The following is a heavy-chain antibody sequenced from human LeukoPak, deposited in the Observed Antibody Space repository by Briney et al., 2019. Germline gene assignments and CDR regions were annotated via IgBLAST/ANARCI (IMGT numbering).Heavy chain of an antibody. J-gene: IGHJ4*02. CDR3: AREGGTPYFDY. CDR1: GFTFDDYA. V-gene: IGHV3-9*01. Sequence: GGSLRLSCAASGFTFDDYAMHWVRQAPGKGLEWVSGITWNSDNIEYADSVKGRFTISRDNAKNSLYLQMNSLRAEDAAVYYCAREGGTPYFDYWGQGTLVTVSS. D-gene: IGHD3-16*01. CDR2: ITWNSDNI.